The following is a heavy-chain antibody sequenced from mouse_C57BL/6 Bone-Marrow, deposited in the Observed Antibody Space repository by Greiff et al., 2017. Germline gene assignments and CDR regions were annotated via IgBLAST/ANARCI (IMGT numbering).Heavy chain of an antibody. CDR1: GYTFTSYG. Sequence: QVQLQQSGAELARPGASVKLSCKASGYTFTSYGISWVKQRTGQGLEWIGEIYPRSGNTYYNEKFKGKATLTADKSSSTAYMELRSLTSEDSAVYFCANSYDYDELLAMDYWGQGTSVTVSS. J-gene: IGHJ4*01. V-gene: IGHV1-81*01. D-gene: IGHD2-4*01. CDR2: IYPRSGNT. CDR3: ANSYDYDELLAMDY.